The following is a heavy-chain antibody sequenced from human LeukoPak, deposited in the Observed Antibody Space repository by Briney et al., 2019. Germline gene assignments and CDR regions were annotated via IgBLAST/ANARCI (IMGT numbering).Heavy chain of an antibody. CDR3: AREDPQTTVPEGMDV. V-gene: IGHV4-59*01. D-gene: IGHD4-17*01. CDR2: IYYSGTT. J-gene: IGHJ6*02. Sequence: KPSETLSLTCTVSGGSISYYYWSWIRRSPGKGLEWIGYIYYSGTTNYNPSLKSRVTISVDTSKNQFSLQLRSVTAADTAVYYCAREDPQTTVPEGMDVWGQGTTVTVYS. CDR1: GGSISYYY.